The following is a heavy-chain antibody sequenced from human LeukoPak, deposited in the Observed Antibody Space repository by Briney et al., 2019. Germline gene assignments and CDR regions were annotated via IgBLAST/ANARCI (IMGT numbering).Heavy chain of an antibody. V-gene: IGHV7-4-1*02. CDR2: INTNTGNP. Sequence: ASVKVSCKASGYTFTTFGINWVRQAPGQGLEWMGWINTNTGNPTYAQGFTGRFVFSLDTSVNTAYLEISSLKAEDTAVYSCARIVAGGPPPFDYWGQGTLVTVSS. CDR1: GYTFTTFG. J-gene: IGHJ4*02. D-gene: IGHD4-23*01. CDR3: ARIVAGGPPPFDY.